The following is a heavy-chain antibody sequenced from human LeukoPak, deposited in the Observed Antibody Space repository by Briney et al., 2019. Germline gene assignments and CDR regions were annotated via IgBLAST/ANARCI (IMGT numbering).Heavy chain of an antibody. CDR3: ARRRGNTSGFQGYYFDY. Sequence: SETLSLTCTVSGGSVSSGDYYWSWIRQLPGKGLEWIGYIYYSGSTYYNPSLRSRLTISVDTSKNQFSLKLSSVTAADTAVYYCARRRGNTSGFQGYYFDYWGQGTLVTVSS. V-gene: IGHV4-31*03. D-gene: IGHD6-19*01. CDR1: GGSVSSGDYY. J-gene: IGHJ4*02. CDR2: IYYSGST.